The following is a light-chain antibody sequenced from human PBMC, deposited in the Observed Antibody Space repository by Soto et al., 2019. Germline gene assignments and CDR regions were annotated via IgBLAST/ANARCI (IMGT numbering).Light chain of an antibody. CDR2: EVS. Sequence: QSALTQPASVSGSPGQSITISCTGTSSDVGGYKYVSWYQQHPGKVPKLMIYEVSNRPSGVSNRFSGSKSGNTASLTISGLQAEDEADYYCSSYTSTNTVLFGGGTKLTVL. CDR1: SSDVGGYKY. CDR3: SSYTSTNTVL. V-gene: IGLV2-14*01. J-gene: IGLJ2*01.